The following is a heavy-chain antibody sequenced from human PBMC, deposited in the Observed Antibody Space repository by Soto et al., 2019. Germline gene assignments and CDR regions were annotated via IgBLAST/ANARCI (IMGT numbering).Heavy chain of an antibody. CDR2: ISGCGGST. Sequence: EVQLLESGGGVVQPGGSLRLSCEASGFNFKKFAMGWVLQAPGEGLEWVSGISGCGGSTSYSDSVKGRFTLARDDSKNTLSLHLNSLRFEDTARYFCAKADGEQWLIPHLDNWGQGTLVTVS. J-gene: IGHJ4*02. D-gene: IGHD6-19*01. V-gene: IGHV3-23*01. CDR3: AKADGEQWLIPHLDN. CDR1: GFNFKKFA.